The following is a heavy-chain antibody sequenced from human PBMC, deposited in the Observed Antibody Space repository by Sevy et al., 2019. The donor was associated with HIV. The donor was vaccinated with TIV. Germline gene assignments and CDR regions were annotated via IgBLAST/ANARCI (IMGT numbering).Heavy chain of an antibody. J-gene: IGHJ6*02. D-gene: IGHD3-3*01. V-gene: IGHV3-15*01. CDR1: GFTFNYAW. CDR2: IKSKTDGGTA. Sequence: GSLRLSCAASGFTFNYAWMSWVRQAPGKGLEWVGRIKSKTDGGTADYAAHVKGRFTISRDDSENSLYLQMNSLKTEDTAVYYCASVVKNDFWDGHVNYYGLDVWGQGTTVTVSS. CDR3: ASVVKNDFWDGHVNYYGLDV.